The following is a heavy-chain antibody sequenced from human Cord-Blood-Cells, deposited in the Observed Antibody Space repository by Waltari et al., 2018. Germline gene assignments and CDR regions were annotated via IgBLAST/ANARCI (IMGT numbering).Heavy chain of an antibody. J-gene: IGHJ5*02. Sequence: QVQLVQSGAEVKKPGSSVKVSCKASGGTFSSYAISWVRQAPGQGLEWMGRIIPIFGTANYAHKFQGRGTITADESTSTAYMELSSLRSEDTAVYYCARSPGYSSSWNWFDPWGQGTLVTVSS. CDR2: IIPIFGTA. D-gene: IGHD6-13*01. CDR3: ARSPGYSSSWNWFDP. CDR1: GGTFSSYA. V-gene: IGHV1-69*01.